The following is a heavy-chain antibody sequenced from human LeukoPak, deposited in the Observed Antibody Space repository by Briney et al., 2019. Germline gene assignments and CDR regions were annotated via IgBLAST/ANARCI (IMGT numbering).Heavy chain of an antibody. Sequence: GGSLRLSCAASGFTVSSNYMSWVRQAPGKGLEWVSVIYSGGSTYYADSVKGRFTISRDNAKNTLYLQMNSLRAEDTAVYYCARSMITFINWGFDPWGQGTLVTVSS. CDR3: ARSMITFINWGFDP. CDR1: GFTVSSNY. V-gene: IGHV3-66*01. J-gene: IGHJ5*02. D-gene: IGHD3-16*01. CDR2: IYSGGST.